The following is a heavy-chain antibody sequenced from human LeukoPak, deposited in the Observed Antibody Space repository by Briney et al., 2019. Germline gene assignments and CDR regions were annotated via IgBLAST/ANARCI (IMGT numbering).Heavy chain of an antibody. Sequence: GGTLRLSCAASGFTFSSYGMSWVRQAPGKGLEWVSAISGSGGSTYYADSVKHRFTISRDNTKNLLYLEMNSLRAEDTAMYFCVRDVGAVRGEVYFDYWGQGTLVTVSS. V-gene: IGHV3-23*01. D-gene: IGHD3-10*01. CDR3: VRDVGAVRGEVYFDY. CDR2: ISGSGGST. J-gene: IGHJ4*02. CDR1: GFTFSSYG.